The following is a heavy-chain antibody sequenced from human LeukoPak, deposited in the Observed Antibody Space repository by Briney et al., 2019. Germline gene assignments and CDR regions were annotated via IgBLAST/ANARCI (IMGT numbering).Heavy chain of an antibody. CDR1: GFTFSNAW. Sequence: GGSLRLSCAASGFTFSNAWMSWVRQAPGKGLEWVGRIKSKTDGGTTDYAAPVKGRFTISRDDSKNTLYLQMNSLKTEDTAVYYCTTDVQQLVATGSPSGIDYWGQGTLVTVSS. CDR3: TTDVQQLVATGSPSGIDY. J-gene: IGHJ4*02. V-gene: IGHV3-15*01. D-gene: IGHD6-13*01. CDR2: IKSKTDGGTT.